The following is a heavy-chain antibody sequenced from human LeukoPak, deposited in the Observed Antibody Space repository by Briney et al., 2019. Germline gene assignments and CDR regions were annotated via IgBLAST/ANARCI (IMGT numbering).Heavy chain of an antibody. V-gene: IGHV4-38-2*02. D-gene: IGHD3-22*01. CDR1: GFPINSHSY. CDR2: IYYSGST. Sequence: LETLSLTCSVSGFPINSHSYWGWVRHSPGRGLEWIESIYYSGSTYYHPSLKSRITVSIDTSKSQFSLRLTSVTAADTAIYYCAQVTVIGDLKQYYFDCWGHGTLVTVSS. CDR3: AQVTVIGDLKQYYFDC. J-gene: IGHJ4*01.